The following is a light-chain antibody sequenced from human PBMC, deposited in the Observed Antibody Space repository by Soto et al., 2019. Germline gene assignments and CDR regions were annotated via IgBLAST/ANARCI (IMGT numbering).Light chain of an antibody. CDR1: QGIGNY. CDR3: QQYNSYPIT. J-gene: IGKJ5*01. V-gene: IGKV1-16*01. CDR2: TAS. Sequence: DIQMTQSPSSLSASVGDRITITCRASQGIGNYVAWFQQKPGKAPTSLIFTASSLQSGVPSRFSGSGSGTYFTLTISSLQPEDVAPYYCQQYNSYPITFGQGTRLEMK.